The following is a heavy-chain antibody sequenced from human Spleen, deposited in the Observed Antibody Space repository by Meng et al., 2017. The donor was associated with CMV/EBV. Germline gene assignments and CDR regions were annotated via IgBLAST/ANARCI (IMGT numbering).Heavy chain of an antibody. CDR2: ISPNGIST. CDR3: AKDPLRDHEGDFWTGSHYFDF. J-gene: IGHJ4*02. D-gene: IGHD3/OR15-3a*01. CDR1: GFTFSSYA. V-gene: IGHV3-23*01. Sequence: GESLKISCAASGFTFSSYAMRWVRQAPGKGLEWISAISPNGISTYYAGSVEGRFTISRDNSKNTLYLQMNNVRAEDTATYYCAKDPLRDHEGDFWTGSHYFDFWGQGTLVTVSS.